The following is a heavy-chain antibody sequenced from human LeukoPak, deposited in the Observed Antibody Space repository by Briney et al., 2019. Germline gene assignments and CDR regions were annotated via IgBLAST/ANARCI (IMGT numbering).Heavy chain of an antibody. V-gene: IGHV3-30*18. D-gene: IGHD6-13*01. CDR1: GLTFSSYG. J-gene: IGHJ4*02. CDR2: ISYDGSNK. CDR3: AKDGPAAAGIDY. Sequence: PGRSLRLSRAASGLTFSSYGMHWVRQAPGKGLEWVAVISYDGSNKYYADSVKGRFTISRDNSKNTLYLQMNSLRAEDTAVYYCAKDGPAAAGIDYWGQGTLVTVSS.